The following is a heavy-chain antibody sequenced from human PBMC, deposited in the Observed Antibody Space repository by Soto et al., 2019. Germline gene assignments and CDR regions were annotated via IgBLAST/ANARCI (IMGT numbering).Heavy chain of an antibody. Sequence: PGESLKISCKGSGYSFITYWIGWVRQMPGKGLELMGSIYPRDSDTRYSPSFEGQVTMSVDKSISTAHLQWSSLNASDTGMYYCARRDANNWFHXWGQGTLVTVSX. D-gene: IGHD2-2*01. CDR2: IYPRDSDT. V-gene: IGHV5-51*01. CDR1: GYSFITYW. CDR3: ARRDANNWFHX. J-gene: IGHJ4*02.